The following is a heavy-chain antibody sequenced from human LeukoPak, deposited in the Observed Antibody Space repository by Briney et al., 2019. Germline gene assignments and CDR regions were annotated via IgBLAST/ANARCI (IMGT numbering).Heavy chain of an antibody. CDR1: GFTFDDYA. V-gene: IGHV3-9*01. D-gene: IGHD3-3*01. CDR3: AKDKEGSSITIFGVVIGAFDI. CDR2: ISWNSGSI. Sequence: PGGSLRLSCAASGFTFDDYAMHWVRQAPGKGLEWVSGISWNSGSIGYADSVKGRFTISRDNAKNSLYLQMNSLRAEDTAVYYCAKDKEGSSITIFGVVIGAFDIWGQGTMVTVSS. J-gene: IGHJ3*02.